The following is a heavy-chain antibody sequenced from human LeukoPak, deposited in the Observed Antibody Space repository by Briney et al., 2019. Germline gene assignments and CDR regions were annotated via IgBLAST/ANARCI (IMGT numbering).Heavy chain of an antibody. CDR1: GFTFSSYS. CDR2: ISSSSSSI. CDR3: AELGITMIGDV. V-gene: IGHV3-48*04. D-gene: IGHD3-10*02. J-gene: IGHJ6*04. Sequence: PGGSLRLSCAASGFTFSSYSMNWVRQAPGKGLEWVSYISSSSSSIHYADSVKGRFTISRDNAKNSLYLQMNSLRAEDTAVYYCAELGITMIGDVWGKGTTLTVSS.